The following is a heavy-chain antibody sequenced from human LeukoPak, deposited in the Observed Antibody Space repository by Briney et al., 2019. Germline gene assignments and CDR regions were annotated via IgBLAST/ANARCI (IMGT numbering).Heavy chain of an antibody. CDR1: GFTFSDYY. J-gene: IGHJ4*01. CDR2: ITHSGSTI. D-gene: IGHD6-13*01. V-gene: IGHV3-11*01. CDR3: ARHIEAATALHY. Sequence: GALRLSCAASGFTFSDYYMSWIRQAPGKGLEWISYITHSGSTIYYADSVKGRFTVSRDNAKNSLYLQMNSLRAEDTAVYYCARHIEAATALHYWGXETLVTVSS.